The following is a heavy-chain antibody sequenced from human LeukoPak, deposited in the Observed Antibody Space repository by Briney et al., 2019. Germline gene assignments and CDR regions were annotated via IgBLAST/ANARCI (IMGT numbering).Heavy chain of an antibody. CDR1: GGSISSGDYY. J-gene: IGHJ5*02. Sequence: SETLSLTCTVSGGSISSGDYYWSWIRQPPGKGLEWIAYMYYSGSTYYNPSLKSRVTMSADTSKNQLSLKLSSVTAADKAVYYCDRPYYYDSRIDPWGQGILVTVSS. CDR2: MYYSGST. D-gene: IGHD3-22*01. CDR3: DRPYYYDSRIDP. V-gene: IGHV4-30-4*01.